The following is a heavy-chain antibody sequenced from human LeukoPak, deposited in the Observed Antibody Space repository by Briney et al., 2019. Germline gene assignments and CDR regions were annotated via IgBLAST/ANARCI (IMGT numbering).Heavy chain of an antibody. D-gene: IGHD6-13*01. CDR1: GFTFSSYN. CDR3: AREPTYTSSWYSTCDS. Sequence: GGSLRLSCAASGFTFSSYNMNWVRQAPGKGLEWVSYISISTSSIYYANSVKGRFTISRDNAKNSLYLQMNSLRADDTAVYYCAREPTYTSSWYSTCDSWGQGTLVTVSS. V-gene: IGHV3-48*01. CDR2: ISISTSSI. J-gene: IGHJ5*01.